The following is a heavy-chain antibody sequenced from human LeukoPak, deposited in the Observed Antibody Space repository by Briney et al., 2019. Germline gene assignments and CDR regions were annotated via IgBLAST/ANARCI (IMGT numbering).Heavy chain of an antibody. CDR1: GFTFSSYA. J-gene: IGHJ1*01. CDR3: ASQLPYYYDSSRGWRAEHFQH. Sequence: GGSLRLSCAASGFTFSSYAMSWVRQAPGKGLEWVSAISGSGGSTYYADSVKGRFTISRDNSKNTLYLQMNSLRAEDTAVYYCASQLPYYYDSSRGWRAEHFQHWGQGTLVTVSS. CDR2: ISGSGGST. V-gene: IGHV3-23*01. D-gene: IGHD3-22*01.